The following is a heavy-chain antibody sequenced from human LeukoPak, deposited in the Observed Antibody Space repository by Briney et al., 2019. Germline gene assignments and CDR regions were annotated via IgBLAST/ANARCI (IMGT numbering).Heavy chain of an antibody. D-gene: IGHD6-13*01. CDR1: GGTFSSYA. J-gene: IGHJ4*02. CDR2: IIPIFGTA. Sequence: SVKVSCKASGGTFSSYAINWVRQAPGQGLEWMGGIIPIFGTANYAQRFQGRVTITADKSTSTAYMELSSLRSEDTAVYYCVRAIDRSNSPTVFDYWGQGTLVTVPS. V-gene: IGHV1-69*06. CDR3: VRAIDRSNSPTVFDY.